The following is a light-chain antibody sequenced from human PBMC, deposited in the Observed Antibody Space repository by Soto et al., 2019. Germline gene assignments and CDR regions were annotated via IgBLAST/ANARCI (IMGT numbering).Light chain of an antibody. CDR2: DAS. Sequence: EIVMTQSPATLSVSPGERATLSCRASRSVSRNLAWYQQKPGQAPRLLISDASTRATGIPARFSGSGSGTEFTLTVSSLQSEDFAVYYCQQYIKWPITFGQGTRLEIK. J-gene: IGKJ5*01. CDR3: QQYIKWPIT. V-gene: IGKV3-15*01. CDR1: RSVSRN.